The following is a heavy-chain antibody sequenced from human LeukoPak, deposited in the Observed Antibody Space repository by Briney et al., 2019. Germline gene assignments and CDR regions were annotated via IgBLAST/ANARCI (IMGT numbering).Heavy chain of an antibody. J-gene: IGHJ4*02. CDR1: GGTFISYA. D-gene: IGHD6-13*01. CDR3: ARGGIAAAGAAFDY. V-gene: IGHV1-69*13. Sequence: ASVKVSCKASGGTFISYAISWVRQAPGQGLEWMGGIIPIFGTANYAQKFQGRVTITADESTSTAYMELSSLRSEDTAVYYCARGGIAAAGAAFDYWGQGTLVTVSS. CDR2: IIPIFGTA.